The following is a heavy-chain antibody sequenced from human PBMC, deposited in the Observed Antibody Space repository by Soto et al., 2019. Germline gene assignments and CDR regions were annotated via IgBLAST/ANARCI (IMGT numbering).Heavy chain of an antibody. CDR1: GFTFDDYA. Sequence: GGSLRLSCVASGFTFDDYAIHWVRQTLGKGLEWVSGLTWNGEVLGYADSVKGRFTISRDNAKNSLYLEMNSLRPEDTALYYCVKDSESSGYLTHLDYWGQGTLVTVSS. D-gene: IGHD3-22*01. CDR3: VKDSESSGYLTHLDY. V-gene: IGHV3-9*01. CDR2: LTWNGEVL. J-gene: IGHJ4*02.